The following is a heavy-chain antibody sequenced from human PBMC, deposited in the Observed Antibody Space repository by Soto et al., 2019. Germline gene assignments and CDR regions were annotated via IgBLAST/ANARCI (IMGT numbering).Heavy chain of an antibody. Sequence: GGSLRLSCAASEFSFSSYAMHWIRQAPGKGLEWVAVISFDGNIIQYADSVKSRFIISRDNSKNTLSLQMNSLTGEDTAVYYCARTFDTITYYFDYWGQGTLVTVSS. J-gene: IGHJ4*02. V-gene: IGHV3-30-3*01. D-gene: IGHD3-9*01. CDR1: EFSFSSYA. CDR2: ISFDGNII. CDR3: ARTFDTITYYFDY.